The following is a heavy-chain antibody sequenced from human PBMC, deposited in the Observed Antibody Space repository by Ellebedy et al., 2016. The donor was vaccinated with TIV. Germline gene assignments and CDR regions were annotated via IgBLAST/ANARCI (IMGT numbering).Heavy chain of an antibody. CDR1: GFTISSYG. CDR3: AKRAQISSHGLDI. V-gene: IGHV3-30*02. CDR2: IGYDGSKK. D-gene: IGHD4-17*01. J-gene: IGHJ3*02. Sequence: PGGSLRLTCAASGFTISSYGIHWVRRAPGKGLEWVAAIGYDGSKKSYADSVKGRITISRYNSKNTVDLQMNSLRAEDTAVYYCAKRAQISSHGLDIWGQGTMVTVSS.